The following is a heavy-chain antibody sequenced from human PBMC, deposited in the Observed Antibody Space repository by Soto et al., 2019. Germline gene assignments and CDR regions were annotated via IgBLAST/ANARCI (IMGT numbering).Heavy chain of an antibody. Sequence: QVQLQESGPGLVKPSQTLSLTCTVSGDSINSGDFYWSWIRQPPGKGLQFIGYIYYSGSIHYDPSLNGRVTISVDTSKNQFSLKVTSVTAAGTAVYYCARRGFWSGFTWGQGTLVTVSS. CDR1: GDSINSGDFY. CDR2: IYYSGSI. J-gene: IGHJ5*02. V-gene: IGHV4-30-4*01. CDR3: ARRGFWSGFT. D-gene: IGHD3-3*01.